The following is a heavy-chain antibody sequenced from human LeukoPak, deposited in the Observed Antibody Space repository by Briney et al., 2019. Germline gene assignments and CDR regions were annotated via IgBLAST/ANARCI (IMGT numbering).Heavy chain of an antibody. V-gene: IGHV3-66*01. CDR3: ARAPRGFQWFVEY. CDR2: LFASGYA. CDR1: GFSVSVNY. Sequence: SGGSLRLSCAASGFSVSVNYMSWVRQAPGKGLEWVSVLFASGYAKYADSVKGRFTISRDSSESTVYLQMNSLRVDDTAVYYCARAPRGFQWFVEYWGQGTLVTVSA. D-gene: IGHD3-22*01. J-gene: IGHJ4*02.